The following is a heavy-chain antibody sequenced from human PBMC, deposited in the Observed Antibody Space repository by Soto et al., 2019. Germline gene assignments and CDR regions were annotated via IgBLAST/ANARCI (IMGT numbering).Heavy chain of an antibody. D-gene: IGHD3-10*01. V-gene: IGHV1-8*01. CDR2: MNPNSGNT. CDR3: ARVIRGAYYNSPLDT. Sequence: ASVKVSCKASGYTFTSYDINWVRQATGQGLEWMGWMNPNSGNTGYAQSFQGRVTMTRDTSISTVYMELSRLRFDDTAVYYCARVIRGAYYNSPLDTWGQGTVVTVSS. CDR1: GYTFTSYD. J-gene: IGHJ5*02.